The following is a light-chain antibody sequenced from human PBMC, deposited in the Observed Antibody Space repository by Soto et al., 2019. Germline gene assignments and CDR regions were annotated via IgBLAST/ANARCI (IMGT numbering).Light chain of an antibody. CDR1: SSDVGSYNR. J-gene: IGLJ2*01. CDR2: EVS. Sequence: QSALTQPPSVSGSPGQSVTISCTGTSSDVGSYNRVSWYQQPPGTAPKLMIYEVSNRPSGVPDRFSGSKSGNTASLTISGLQAEDEAEYYCSSYTSSSTFVVFGGGTKVTVL. V-gene: IGLV2-18*02. CDR3: SSYTSSSTFVV.